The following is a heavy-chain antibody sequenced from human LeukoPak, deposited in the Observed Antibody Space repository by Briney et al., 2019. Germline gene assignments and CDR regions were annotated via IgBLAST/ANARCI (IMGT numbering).Heavy chain of an antibody. V-gene: IGHV3-30-3*01. CDR1: GFTFSSYA. D-gene: IGHD1-26*01. Sequence: GGSLRLSCAASGFTFSSYAMHWVRQAPGKGLEWVAVISYDGSNKYYADSVKGRFTISRDNSKNTLYLQMNSLRAEDTAVYYCARGAAAMRWEPLYYFDYWGQGTLVTVSS. CDR2: ISYDGSNK. J-gene: IGHJ4*02. CDR3: ARGAAAMRWEPLYYFDY.